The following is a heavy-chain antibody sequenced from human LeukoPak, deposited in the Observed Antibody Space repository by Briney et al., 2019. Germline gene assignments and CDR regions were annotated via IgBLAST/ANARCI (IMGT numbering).Heavy chain of an antibody. V-gene: IGHV4-59*01. J-gene: IGHJ6*03. CDR3: ARCITIFGVASYYYYMDV. D-gene: IGHD3-3*01. CDR1: GGSISSYY. CDR2: IYYSGST. Sequence: SETLSLTCTVSGGSISSYYWSWIRQPPGKGLEWIGYIYYSGSTNYNPSLKSRVTISVDTSKNQFSLKLSSVTAADTAVYYCARCITIFGVASYYYYMDVWGKGTTVTVSS.